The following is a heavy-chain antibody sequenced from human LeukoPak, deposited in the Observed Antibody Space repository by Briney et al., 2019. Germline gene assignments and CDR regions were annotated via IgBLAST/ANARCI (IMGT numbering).Heavy chain of an antibody. J-gene: IGHJ4*02. V-gene: IGHV3-11*04. CDR2: ISSGGTTI. CDR1: GFTISDYS. Sequence: GGSLRLSCAASGFTISDYSMSWIRQAPGKGLEWVSHISSGGTTIYYADSVKGRFTISSDNAKNSLDLQMNSLRAEDTAVYYCARGPTTVTTGYWGQGTLVTISS. D-gene: IGHD4-17*01. CDR3: ARGPTTVTTGY.